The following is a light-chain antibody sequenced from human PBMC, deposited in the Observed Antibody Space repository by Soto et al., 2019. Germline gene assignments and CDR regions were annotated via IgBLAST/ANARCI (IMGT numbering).Light chain of an antibody. J-gene: IGLJ3*02. CDR2: DVS. V-gene: IGLV2-11*01. CDR3: CSYAGSYILV. CDR1: SSDVGAYNY. Sequence: QYALTQPRSVSGSPGQSVTIYCTGTSSDVGAYNYVSWYQQHPGKVPKLMIYDVSRRPSGVPDRFSGSKSGNTASLTISGLQADDEADYYCCSYAGSYILVFGGGTKLTVL.